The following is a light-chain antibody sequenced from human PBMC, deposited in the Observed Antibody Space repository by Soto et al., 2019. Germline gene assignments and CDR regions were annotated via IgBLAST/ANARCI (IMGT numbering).Light chain of an antibody. CDR2: GAS. CDR3: QQYGNTPLT. CDR1: QSVTNRY. J-gene: IGKJ4*01. Sequence: EIVLTQSPGTLSLSPGERATLSCRASQSVTNRYLGWYQQTPGQAPRLLIYGASNRANGIPDRFSGSGSGTDFTLTVSRLQPEDFGVYYCQQYGNTPLTFGGGTRVELK. V-gene: IGKV3-20*01.